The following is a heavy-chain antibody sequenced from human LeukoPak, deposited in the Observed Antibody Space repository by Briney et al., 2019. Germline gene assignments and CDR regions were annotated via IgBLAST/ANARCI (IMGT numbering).Heavy chain of an antibody. D-gene: IGHD3-16*01. CDR2: ISAYNGNT. CDR3: ARDTSANYFYYYYMDV. V-gene: IGHV1-18*01. Sequence: ASVKVSCKASGYTFISYTIHWVRQAPGQRLEWMGWISAYNGNTNYAQKLQGRLTMTTDTSTITAYMELRSLRSDDTAVYYCARDTSANYFYYYYMDVWGKGTTVTVSS. J-gene: IGHJ6*03. CDR1: GYTFISYT.